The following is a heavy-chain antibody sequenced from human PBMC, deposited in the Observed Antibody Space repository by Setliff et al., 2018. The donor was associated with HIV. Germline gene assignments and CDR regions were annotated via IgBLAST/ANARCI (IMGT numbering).Heavy chain of an antibody. J-gene: IGHJ3*02. CDR1: NDEFTRYG. CDR2: ISAYNENT. V-gene: IGHV1-18*01. CDR3: ARDLGENSGFFPNDSFDI. D-gene: IGHD3-22*01. Sequence: ASVKVPCKDSNDEFTRYGISWVRQAPGQGRKWMGWISAYNENTKYAQKFQCKVTMTTDSSTATVYLDFMSLRSDDTAVYYCARDLGENSGFFPNDSFDIWGPCTMVTVSS.